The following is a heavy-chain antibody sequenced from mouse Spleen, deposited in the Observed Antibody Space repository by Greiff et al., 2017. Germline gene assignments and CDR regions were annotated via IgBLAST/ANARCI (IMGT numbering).Heavy chain of an antibody. CDR2: IYPGSGST. CDR1: GYTFTSYW. CDR3: ARIYYYGSSYADYAMDY. J-gene: IGHJ4*01. Sequence: VQLQQPGAELVKPGASVKMSCKASGYTFTSYWITWVKQRPGQGLEWIGDIYPGSGSTNYNEKFKSKATLTVDTSSSTAYMQLSSLTSEDSAVYYCARIYYYGSSYADYAMDYWGQGTSVTVSS. D-gene: IGHD1-1*01. V-gene: IGHV1-55*01.